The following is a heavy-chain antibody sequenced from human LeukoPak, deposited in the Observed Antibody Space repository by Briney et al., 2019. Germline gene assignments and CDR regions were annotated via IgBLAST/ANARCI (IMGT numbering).Heavy chain of an antibody. CDR1: EFTFDNYA. D-gene: IGHD3-22*01. J-gene: IGHJ4*01. CDR3: AKRGGRGRTMIVEVIRYYFDY. CDR2: ISGSGGST. Sequence: GGSLRLSCAASEFTFDNYAMSWVRQAPGKGLEWVSGISGSGGSTYYADSVKGRFTISRDNSKNTLYLQMNSLRVEDTAVYYCAKRGGRGRTMIVEVIRYYFDYWGQGTLVTVSS. V-gene: IGHV3-23*01.